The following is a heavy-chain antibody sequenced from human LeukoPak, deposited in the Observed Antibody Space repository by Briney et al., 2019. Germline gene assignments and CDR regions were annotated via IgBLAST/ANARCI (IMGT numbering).Heavy chain of an antibody. CDR2: IYTSGNT. V-gene: IGHV4-4*07. Sequence: SETLSLTCTVSGGSISSYYWSWIRQPAEKGLEWIGRIYTSGNTNYNPSLKSRVTMSVDTSKNQFSLKLSSVTAADTAMYYCARDEDGVHENWGQGTLVTVSS. CDR1: GGSISSYY. CDR3: ARDEDGVHEN. J-gene: IGHJ4*02. D-gene: IGHD5/OR15-5a*01.